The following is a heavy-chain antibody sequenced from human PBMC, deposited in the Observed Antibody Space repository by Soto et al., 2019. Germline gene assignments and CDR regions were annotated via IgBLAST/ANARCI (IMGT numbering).Heavy chain of an antibody. J-gene: IGHJ5*02. CDR1: GGSISSGDYY. CDR3: ARDKNSYYYDSSGPVWFDP. V-gene: IGHV4-30-4*01. Sequence: SETLSLTCTVSGGSISSGDYYWSWIRQPPGKGLEWIGYIYYSGSTYYNPSLKSRVTISVDTSKNQFSLKLSSVTAADTAVYYCARDKNSYYYDSSGPVWFDPWGQRTLVTSPQ. CDR2: IYYSGST. D-gene: IGHD3-22*01.